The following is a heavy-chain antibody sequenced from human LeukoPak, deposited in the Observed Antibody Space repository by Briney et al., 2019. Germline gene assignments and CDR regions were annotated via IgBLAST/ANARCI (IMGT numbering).Heavy chain of an antibody. CDR2: ISSSSSYI. J-gene: IGHJ4*02. CDR1: GFTFSSYS. CDR3: ARERLRIVDY. D-gene: IGHD3-16*01. Sequence: KSGGSLRLSCAASGFTFSSYSMNWVRQAPGKGLEWVSFISSSSSYIYYADSVKGRFTISRDNAKNSLYLQMNSLRAEDTAVYYCARERLRIVDYWGQGTLVTVSS. V-gene: IGHV3-21*01.